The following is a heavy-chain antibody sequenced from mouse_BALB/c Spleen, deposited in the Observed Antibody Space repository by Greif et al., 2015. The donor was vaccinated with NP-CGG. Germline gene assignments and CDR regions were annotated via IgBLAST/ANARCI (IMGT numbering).Heavy chain of an antibody. V-gene: IGHV14-1*02. CDR3: ARDLDY. J-gene: IGHJ2*01. CDR1: GFNIKDYY. Sequence: VQLQQPGAELVRPGALVKLSCKASGFNIKDYYMHWVKQRPEQGLEWIGWIDPENGNTIYDPKFQGKASITADTSSNTACLQLSSLTSEDTAVYYCARDLDYWGQGTTLTVSS. CDR2: IDPENGNT.